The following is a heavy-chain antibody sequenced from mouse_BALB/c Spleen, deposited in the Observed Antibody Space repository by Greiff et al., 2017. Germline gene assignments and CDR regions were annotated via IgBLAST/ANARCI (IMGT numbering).Heavy chain of an antibody. CDR3: ARWDYYGSSGAY. V-gene: IGHV1S41*01. J-gene: IGHJ3*01. CDR1: GYTFTSYW. Sequence: DLVKPGASVKLSCKASGYTFTSYWINWIKQRPGQGLEWIGRIAPGSGSTYYNERFKGKATLTVDTSSSTAYIQLSSLSSEDSAVYFCARWDYYGSSGAYWGQGTLVTVSA. CDR2: IAPGSGST. D-gene: IGHD1-1*01.